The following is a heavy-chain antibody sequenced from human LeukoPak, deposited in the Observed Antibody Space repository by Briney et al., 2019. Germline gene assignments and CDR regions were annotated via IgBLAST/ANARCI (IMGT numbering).Heavy chain of an antibody. CDR3: ARTPSGSYSYMDV. CDR1: GFTFSSYG. V-gene: IGHV3-48*04. CDR2: ISSSSSTI. J-gene: IGHJ6*03. D-gene: IGHD1-26*01. Sequence: QSGGSLRLSCAASGFTFSSYGMHWVRQAPGKGLEWVSYISSSSSTIYYADSVKGRFTISRDNAKNSLYLQMNSLRAEDTAVYYCARTPSGSYSYMDVWGKGTTVTVSS.